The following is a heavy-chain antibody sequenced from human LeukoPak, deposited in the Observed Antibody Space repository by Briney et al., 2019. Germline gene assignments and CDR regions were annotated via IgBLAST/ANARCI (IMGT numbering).Heavy chain of an antibody. V-gene: IGHV3-21*01. D-gene: IGHD5-18*01. CDR3: ARGESLLYSYGQPLDY. J-gene: IGHJ4*02. CDR2: ISSSSSYI. CDR1: GFTFSSYS. Sequence: GGSLRLSCAASGFTFSSYSMNWVRQAPGKGLEWVSSISSSSSYIYYADSVKGRFTISRDNAKNSLYLQMNSLRAEDTAVYYCARGESLLYSYGQPLDYWGQGTLVTVSS.